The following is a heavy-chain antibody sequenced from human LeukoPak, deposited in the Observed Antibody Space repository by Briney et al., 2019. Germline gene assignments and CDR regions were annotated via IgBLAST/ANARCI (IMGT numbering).Heavy chain of an antibody. CDR3: ARDERDNSYGVFDY. Sequence: ASVKVSCKASGYTFTSYGISWVRQAPGQGLEWMGRISAYNGNTNYAQKLQGRVTMTTDTSTSTAYMELRSLRSDDTAVYYCARDERDNSYGVFDYWGQGTLATVSS. CDR1: GYTFTSYG. CDR2: ISAYNGNT. J-gene: IGHJ4*02. D-gene: IGHD5-18*01. V-gene: IGHV1-18*01.